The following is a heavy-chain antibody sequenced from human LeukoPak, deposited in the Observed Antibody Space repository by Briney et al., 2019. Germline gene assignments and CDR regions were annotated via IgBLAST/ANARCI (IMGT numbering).Heavy chain of an antibody. Sequence: ASVKVSCKASGYTFTSYAMHWVRQAPGQRLEWMGWINAGNGNTKYSQEFQGRVTITRDTSASTVYMELSSLRSEDTAVYYCARDPGYSGYDLYYYYMDVWGKGTTVTVSS. CDR1: GYTFTSYA. J-gene: IGHJ6*03. D-gene: IGHD5-12*01. CDR3: ARDPGYSGYDLYYYYMDV. CDR2: INAGNGNT. V-gene: IGHV1-3*03.